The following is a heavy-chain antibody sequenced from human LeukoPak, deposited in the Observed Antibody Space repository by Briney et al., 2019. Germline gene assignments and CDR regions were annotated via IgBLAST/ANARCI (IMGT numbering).Heavy chain of an antibody. D-gene: IGHD6-19*01. CDR1: GYTFTGYY. CDR3: ARGQESQWLVHY. Sequence: ASVKVSCKASGYTFTGYYMHWVRQAPGQGLEWMGWINPNSGGTNYAQKFQGRVTMTRDTSIGTAYMELSRLRSDDTAVYYCARGQESQWLVHYWGQGTLVTVSS. CDR2: INPNSGGT. J-gene: IGHJ4*02. V-gene: IGHV1-2*02.